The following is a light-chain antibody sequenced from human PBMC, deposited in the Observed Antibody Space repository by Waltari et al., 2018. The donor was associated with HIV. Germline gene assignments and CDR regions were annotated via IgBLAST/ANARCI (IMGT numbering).Light chain of an antibody. CDR3: QQYGTSPLT. J-gene: IGKJ4*01. CDR2: GAS. V-gene: IGKV3-20*01. Sequence: EIVLTQSPGTLSLSPGERATLSCRASQSVSNNYLAWYQQKPGQDPRLLIYGASSRATGSPDRFSGSGSGTDFTLTISRLEPEDFAVYYCQQYGTSPLTFGGGTNVDMK. CDR1: QSVSNNY.